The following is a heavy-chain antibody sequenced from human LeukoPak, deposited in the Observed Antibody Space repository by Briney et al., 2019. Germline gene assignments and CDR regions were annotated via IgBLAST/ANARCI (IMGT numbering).Heavy chain of an antibody. D-gene: IGHD4-11*01. CDR2: IYHSGST. V-gene: IGHV4-38-2*02. CDR1: GYSISSGYY. CDR3: AARGITTVDY. J-gene: IGHJ4*02. Sequence: NASETLSLTCTVSGYSISSGYYWGWIRQPPGKGLEWIGSIYHSGSTYYNPSLKSRVTISVDTSKNQFSLKLSSVTAADTAVYYCAARGITTVDYWGQGTLVTVSS.